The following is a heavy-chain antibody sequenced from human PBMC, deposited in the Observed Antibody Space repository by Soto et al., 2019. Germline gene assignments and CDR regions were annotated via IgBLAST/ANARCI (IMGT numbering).Heavy chain of an antibody. CDR1: DAQTRSDRSY. CDR3: ARHNGPLYVGYYDDMDV. J-gene: IGHJ6*02. D-gene: IGHD3-16*01. CDR2: IDYSGYT. V-gene: IGHV4-39*01. Sequence: SEPLSPNRPVIDAQTRSDRSYCARLLQPPGKGLEWIGSIDYSGYTYYNPSLKSRVTISVDTSKNQFSLKLSSVTAADTAVYYCARHNGPLYVGYYDDMDVWGQGTTIT.